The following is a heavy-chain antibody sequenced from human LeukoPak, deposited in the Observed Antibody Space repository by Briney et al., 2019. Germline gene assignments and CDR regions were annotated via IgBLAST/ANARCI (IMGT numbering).Heavy chain of an antibody. CDR2: ISCDGSNK. V-gene: IGHV3-30*18. Sequence: GGSLRLSCAASGFTFSSYGMHWVRQAPGKGLEWVAVISCDGSNKYYADSVKGHFTISRDNSKYTVYLQMNSLRVEDTAVYYCGKEGGAWGQGTLVTVSS. D-gene: IGHD3-16*01. CDR3: GKEGGA. CDR1: GFTFSSYG. J-gene: IGHJ5*02.